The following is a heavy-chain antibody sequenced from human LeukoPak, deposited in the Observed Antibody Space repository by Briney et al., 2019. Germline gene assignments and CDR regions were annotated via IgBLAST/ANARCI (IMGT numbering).Heavy chain of an antibody. V-gene: IGHV3-30*18. Sequence: PGGSLRLSCAASGFTFSSYGMHWVRQAPGKGLEWVAVISYDGSNKYYADSVKGRFTISRDNSKNTLYLQMNSLRAEDTAVYYCANNFYGSGGGYWGQGTLVTVSS. CDR2: ISYDGSNK. J-gene: IGHJ4*02. CDR3: ANNFYGSGGGY. CDR1: GFTFSSYG. D-gene: IGHD3-10*01.